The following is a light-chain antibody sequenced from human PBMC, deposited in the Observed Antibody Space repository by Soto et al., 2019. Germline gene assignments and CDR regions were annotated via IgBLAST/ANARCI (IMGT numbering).Light chain of an antibody. V-gene: IGLV2-14*01. J-gene: IGLJ3*02. CDR3: CSYTTTYTGV. CDR2: GVT. Sequence: QPVLTQPASVSGSPGQSISISCTGTSSDVGVHNFVSWYQHHPGKAPKVLIYGVTNRPSGVSNRFSGSKSGNTASLTISGLQAEDEADYYCCSYTTTYTGVFGGGTKLTVL. CDR1: SSDVGVHNF.